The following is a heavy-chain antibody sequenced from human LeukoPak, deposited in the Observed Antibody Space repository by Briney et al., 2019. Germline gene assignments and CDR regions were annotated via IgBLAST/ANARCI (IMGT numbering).Heavy chain of an antibody. CDR1: GFTFSSYA. D-gene: IGHD2-15*01. J-gene: IGHJ4*02. CDR2: VSGSGADT. V-gene: IGHV3-23*01. Sequence: PGGSLRLSCAASGFTFSSYAMSWVRQAPGKGLKWVSSVSGSGADTYYTDSAKGQFTISRDNSKNALFLQMNSLRAEDTAVYYCARVLGRFCSSGSCYIDYWGQGTLVTVSS. CDR3: ARVLGRFCSSGSCYIDY.